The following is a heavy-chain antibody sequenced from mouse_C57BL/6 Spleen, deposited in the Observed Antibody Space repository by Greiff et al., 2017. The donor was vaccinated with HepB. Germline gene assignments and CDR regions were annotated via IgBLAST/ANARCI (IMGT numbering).Heavy chain of an antibody. D-gene: IGHD2-14*01. J-gene: IGHJ2*01. CDR2: IYPGDGDT. V-gene: IGHV1-80*01. CDR3: AREGVPEDYFDY. Sequence: VQRVESGAELVKPGASVKISCKASGYAFSSYWMNWVKQRPGKGLEWIGQIYPGDGDTNYNGKFKGKATLTADKSSSTAYMQLSSLTSEDSAVYFCAREGVPEDYFDYWGQGTTLTVSS. CDR1: GYAFSSYW.